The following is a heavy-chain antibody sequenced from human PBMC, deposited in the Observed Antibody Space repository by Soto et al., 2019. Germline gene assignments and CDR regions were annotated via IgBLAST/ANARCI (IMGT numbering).Heavy chain of an antibody. J-gene: IGHJ3*02. Sequence: GESLKISCKGSGYSFPNYWIGWVRQMLGKGLEWMGIIYPGDSDTRYSPSFQGQVTISADKSISTAYLQWSSLKASDTAMYYCARRQTTVTSRAFDIWGQGTMVTVSS. CDR3: ARRQTTVTSRAFDI. CDR1: GYSFPNYW. V-gene: IGHV5-51*01. CDR2: IYPGDSDT. D-gene: IGHD4-17*01.